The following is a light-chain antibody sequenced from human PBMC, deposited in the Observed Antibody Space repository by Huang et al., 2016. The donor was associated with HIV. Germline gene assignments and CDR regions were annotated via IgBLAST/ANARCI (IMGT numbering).Light chain of an antibody. Sequence: EIVLTQSPATLSLSPGERATLSCRASQSVSSSLAWYQQKPGQAPRLLIYDASNRVTGIPARSGGSGSETDFTLTISSLEPEDFAVYYCQRRSNWPLTFGGGTKVDIK. V-gene: IGKV3-11*01. CDR3: QRRSNWPLT. CDR2: DAS. CDR1: QSVSSS. J-gene: IGKJ4*01.